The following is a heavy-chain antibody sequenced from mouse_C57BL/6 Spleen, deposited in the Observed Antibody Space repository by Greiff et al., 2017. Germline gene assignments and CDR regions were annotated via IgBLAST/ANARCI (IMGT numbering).Heavy chain of an antibody. J-gene: IGHJ2*01. V-gene: IGHV1-63*01. CDR2: IYPGGGYT. CDR3: ALYGSDYFDY. CDR1: GYTFTNYW. Sequence: VKLQESGAELVRPGTSVKMSCKASGYTFTNYWIGWAKQRPGHGLEWIGDIYPGGGYTNYNEKFKGKATLTADKSSSTAYMQFSSLTSEDSAIYYCALYGSDYFDYWGQGTTLTVSS. D-gene: IGHD1-1*01.